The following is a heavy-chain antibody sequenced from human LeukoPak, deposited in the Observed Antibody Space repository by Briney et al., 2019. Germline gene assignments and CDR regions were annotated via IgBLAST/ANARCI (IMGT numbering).Heavy chain of an antibody. CDR1: GFTFSTYS. Sequence: GGSLRLSCAASGFTFSTYSMNWVRQAPGKGLEWVSYISSSSSTIYYADSVKGRYTISRDNSKNSLYLQMNSLRAEDTAVYYCARDPGGTGAKGYYYYGMDVWGQGTTVTVSS. D-gene: IGHD3-16*01. CDR3: ARDPGGTGAKGYYYYGMDV. CDR2: ISSSSSTI. V-gene: IGHV3-48*04. J-gene: IGHJ6*02.